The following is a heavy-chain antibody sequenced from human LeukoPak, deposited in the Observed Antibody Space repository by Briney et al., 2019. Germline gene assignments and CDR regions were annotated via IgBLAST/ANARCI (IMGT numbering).Heavy chain of an antibody. Sequence: GGSLRLSCAASGFTFSSYAMHWVRQAPGKGLEWVAVISYDGSNKYYADSVKGRFTTSRDNSKNTLYLQMNSLRAEDTAVYYCARAGSMIVVVRTIDYWGQGTLVTVSS. V-gene: IGHV3-30-3*01. D-gene: IGHD3-22*01. CDR3: ARAGSMIVVVRTIDY. CDR1: GFTFSSYA. CDR2: ISYDGSNK. J-gene: IGHJ4*02.